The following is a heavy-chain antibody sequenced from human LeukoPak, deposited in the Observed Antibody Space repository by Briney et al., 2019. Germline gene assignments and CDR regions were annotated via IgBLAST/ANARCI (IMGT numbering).Heavy chain of an antibody. J-gene: IGHJ6*02. D-gene: IGHD1-26*01. V-gene: IGHV3-53*01. Sequence: GGSLRLSCAASGFTVSSNYMSWVRQAPGKGLEWVSVIYSGGSTYYADSVKGRFTISRDNSKNTLYLQMNSLRAEDTAVYYCEISGSPTHMDVWGQGTTVTVSS. CDR1: GFTVSSNY. CDR3: EISGSPTHMDV. CDR2: IYSGGST.